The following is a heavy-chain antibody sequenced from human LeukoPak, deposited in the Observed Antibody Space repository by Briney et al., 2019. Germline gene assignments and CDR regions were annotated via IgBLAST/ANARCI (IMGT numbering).Heavy chain of an antibody. Sequence: GGSLRLSCAASELSVSSNYMSWVRQAPGKGLEWVSVIYSGGSTYYADSVKGRFTISGDNSKNTVYLQMNSLRDEDTAVYYCARDQEGGADYWGQGTLVTVSS. V-gene: IGHV3-66*01. J-gene: IGHJ4*02. CDR3: ARDQEGGADY. D-gene: IGHD3-16*01. CDR1: ELSVSSNY. CDR2: IYSGGST.